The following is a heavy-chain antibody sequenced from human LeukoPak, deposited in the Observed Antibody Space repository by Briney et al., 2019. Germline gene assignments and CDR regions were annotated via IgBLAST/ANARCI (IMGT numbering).Heavy chain of an antibody. CDR3: ARYGYDYDSSGYQPIDY. CDR2: SYSVGST. D-gene: IGHD3-22*01. V-gene: IGHV3-66*02. Sequence: GGSLRLSCAVSGFTVSSNYMSWVRQAAGTGRGWVSVSYSVGSTYYADSVNGRFTISRDNSKNSLYLQMNSLRAEDTSVYYCARYGYDYDSSGYQPIDYWGQGTLVTVSS. J-gene: IGHJ4*02. CDR1: GFTVSSNY.